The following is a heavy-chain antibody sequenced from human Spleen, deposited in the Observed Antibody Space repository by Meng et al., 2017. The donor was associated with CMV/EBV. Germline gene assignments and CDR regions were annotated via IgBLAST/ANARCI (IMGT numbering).Heavy chain of an antibody. CDR2: VFGGGDT. V-gene: IGHV3-66*02. J-gene: IGHJ2*01. CDR1: GFSVSSSD. D-gene: IGHD2-21*01. CDR3: ASFTQQIVGGTYWYFDL. Sequence: GESLKISCTGSGFSVSSSDMNWVRQAPGKGPEWVSGVFGGGDTFYADAAKGRFTISRDNSKNTLYLQMNALRAEDTALYYCASFTQQIVGGTYWYFDLWGPGTLVTVSS.